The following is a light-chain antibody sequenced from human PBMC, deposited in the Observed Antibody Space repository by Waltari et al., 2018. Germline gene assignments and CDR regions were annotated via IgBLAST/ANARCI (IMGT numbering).Light chain of an antibody. CDR2: DAS. J-gene: IGKJ4*01. V-gene: IGKV3-11*01. Sequence: EIVLTQSPATLSLSPGERATLSCRASQMVSSSLGWYQQKPGQAPRLLIYDASNRATGIPARFSGSGSGTDFTLTISSLEPEDFAVYYCQQRSNWPLTFGGGTKVEIK. CDR1: QMVSSS. CDR3: QQRSNWPLT.